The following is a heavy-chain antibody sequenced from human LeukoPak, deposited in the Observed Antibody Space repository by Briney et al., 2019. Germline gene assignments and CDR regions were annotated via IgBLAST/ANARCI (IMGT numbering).Heavy chain of an antibody. Sequence: GGSLRLSCAASGFTFSSYSMNWVRQAPGKELEWVSSISSSSYIYYADPVKGRFTISRDNAKNSLYLQMNSLRAEDTAVYYCARIGVKQSFDYWGQGTLVTVSS. CDR1: GFTFSSYS. V-gene: IGHV3-21*01. J-gene: IGHJ4*02. D-gene: IGHD3-10*01. CDR2: ISSSSYI. CDR3: ARIGVKQSFDY.